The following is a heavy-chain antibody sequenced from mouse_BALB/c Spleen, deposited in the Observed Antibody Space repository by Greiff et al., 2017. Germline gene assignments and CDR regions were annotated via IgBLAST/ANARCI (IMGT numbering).Heavy chain of an antibody. CDR1: GFSLTSYG. CDR3: ARGRGNWDENYYAMDY. CDR2: IWAGGST. D-gene: IGHD4-1*01. Sequence: VKLMESGPGLVAPSQSLSITCTVSGFSLTSYGVHWVRQPPGKGLEWLGVIWAGGSTNYNSALMSRLSISKDNSKSQVFLKMNSLQTDDTAMYYCARGRGNWDENYYAMDYWGQGTSVTVSS. J-gene: IGHJ4*01. V-gene: IGHV2-9*02.